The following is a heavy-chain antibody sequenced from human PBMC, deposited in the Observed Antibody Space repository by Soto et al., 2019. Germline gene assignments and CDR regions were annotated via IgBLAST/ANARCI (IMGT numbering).Heavy chain of an antibody. Sequence: VQLVQSGAEVKKHGSSVKVSCKDSGGTFSSYAISWVRQTPGQGLEWMGGIIPIFGTANSAQQFQGRGTSTADDSTSTAYMKLSSLRSEDTAVYYCERTTTYYCMDFCGQVTTGTVSS. D-gene: IGHD4-17*01. CDR3: ERTTTYYCMDF. V-gene: IGHV1-69*01. CDR2: IIPIFGTA. J-gene: IGHJ6*02. CDR1: GGTFSSYA.